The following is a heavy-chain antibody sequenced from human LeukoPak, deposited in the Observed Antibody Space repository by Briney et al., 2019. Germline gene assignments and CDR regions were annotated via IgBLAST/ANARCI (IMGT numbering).Heavy chain of an antibody. CDR2: INPNSGGT. V-gene: IGHV1-2*06. Sequence: ASVKVSCKASGYTFTGYYMHWVRQAPGQGLEWMGRINPNSGGTNYAQKFQSRVTMTRDTSISTAYMELSRLRSDDTAVYYCARENYYDSSGYYFTAYAFDIWGQGTMVTVSS. D-gene: IGHD3-22*01. CDR3: ARENYYDSSGYYFTAYAFDI. CDR1: GYTFTGYY. J-gene: IGHJ3*02.